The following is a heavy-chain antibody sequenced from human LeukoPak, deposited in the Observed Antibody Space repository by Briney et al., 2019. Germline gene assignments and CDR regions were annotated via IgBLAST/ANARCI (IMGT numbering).Heavy chain of an antibody. Sequence: PGGSLRLSCAASGFTFSSYWMTWVRQAPGKGLEWVANIKQDGSEKYYADSVKGRFTISRDNAKNSLYLQMNSLRAEDTAVYYCARDPGWVVAAKGDFDYWGQGTLVTVSS. CDR3: ARDPGWVVAAKGDFDY. CDR1: GFTFSSYW. V-gene: IGHV3-7*01. D-gene: IGHD2-15*01. CDR2: IKQDGSEK. J-gene: IGHJ4*02.